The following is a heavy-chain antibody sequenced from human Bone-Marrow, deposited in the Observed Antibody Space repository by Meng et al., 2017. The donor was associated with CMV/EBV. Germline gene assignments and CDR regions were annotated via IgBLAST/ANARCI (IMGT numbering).Heavy chain of an antibody. V-gene: IGHV4-39*07. D-gene: IGHD6-6*01. CDR2: IYKSGTT. CDR1: GGSISSDTHY. J-gene: IGHJ5*02. CDR3: ARDPGPGRPGGPWFDP. Sequence: GSLRLSCTVSGGSISSDTHYWGWIRQPPGKGLEWIGTIYKSGTTYHNPSLKSRVTISVDTSKNQFSLKLTSVTAADTAVYYCARDPGPGRPGGPWFDPWGQGTLVTVPS.